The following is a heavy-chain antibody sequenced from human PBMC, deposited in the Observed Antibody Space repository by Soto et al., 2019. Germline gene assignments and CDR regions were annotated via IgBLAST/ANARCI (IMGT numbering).Heavy chain of an antibody. D-gene: IGHD5-18*01. V-gene: IGHV3-21*01. J-gene: IGHJ4*02. CDR1: GFTFSSYS. CDR3: ARVAKTLGYSYGSRADEFDY. Sequence: GGSLRLSCAASGFTFSSYSMNWVRQAPGKGLEWVSSISSSSSYIYYADSVKGRFTISRDNAKNSLYLQMNSLRAEDTAVYYCARVAKTLGYSYGSRADEFDYWGQGTLVTVSS. CDR2: ISSSSSYI.